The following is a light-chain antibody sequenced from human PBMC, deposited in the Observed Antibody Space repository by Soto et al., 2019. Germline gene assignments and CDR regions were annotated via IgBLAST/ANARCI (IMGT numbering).Light chain of an antibody. V-gene: IGKV1-5*03. J-gene: IGKJ1*01. CDR1: QSINKW. CDR2: EVS. CDR3: QHYSGDRAT. Sequence: DILLTQSPSTLSASVGDRVTISCRASQSINKWLAWYQHKPGKAPNLLIYEVSTLHSGVPSRSSGSGSGTEFTLTISTLRPYDFATYYCQHYSGDRATFGQGTKVEI.